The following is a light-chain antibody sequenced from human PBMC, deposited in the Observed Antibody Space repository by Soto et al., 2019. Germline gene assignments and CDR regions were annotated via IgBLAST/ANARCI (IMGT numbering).Light chain of an antibody. Sequence: EMVLTQSPGTLSLSPGERATLSCRASQSVSSIYLAWYQQKPGQPPRLLIYGASSRATGIPDRFSGSGSGTDFTLTISRLEPEDFAVYYCQQYDRSSYSFGQGTKLEIK. CDR1: QSVSSIY. V-gene: IGKV3-20*01. CDR2: GAS. CDR3: QQYDRSSYS. J-gene: IGKJ2*03.